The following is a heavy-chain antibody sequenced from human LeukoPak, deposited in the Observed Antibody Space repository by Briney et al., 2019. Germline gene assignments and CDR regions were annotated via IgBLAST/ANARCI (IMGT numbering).Heavy chain of an antibody. CDR2: ISAYNGNT. CDR1: SYTFTSYG. CDR3: ARMDIVVVPAAIGP. J-gene: IGHJ5*02. Sequence: GASVKVSCKASSYTFTSYGISWVRQAPGQGLEWMGWISAYNGNTNYAQKLQGRVTMTTDTSTSTAYMELRSLRSDDTAVYYCARMDIVVVPAAIGPWGQGTLVTVSS. V-gene: IGHV1-18*01. D-gene: IGHD2-2*03.